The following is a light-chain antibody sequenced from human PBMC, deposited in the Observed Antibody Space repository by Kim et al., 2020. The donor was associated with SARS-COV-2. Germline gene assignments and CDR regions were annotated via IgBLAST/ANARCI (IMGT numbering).Light chain of an antibody. V-gene: IGLV3-9*01. Sequence: SYELTQPLSVSVALGQTARITCGGNNIGSKNVHWYQQKPGQAPVLVIYRDSNRPSGIPERFSGSNSGNTATLTISRAQAGDEADYYCQVWDNSTVFGGGTQMTVL. CDR1: NIGSKN. CDR2: RDS. J-gene: IGLJ3*02. CDR3: QVWDNSTV.